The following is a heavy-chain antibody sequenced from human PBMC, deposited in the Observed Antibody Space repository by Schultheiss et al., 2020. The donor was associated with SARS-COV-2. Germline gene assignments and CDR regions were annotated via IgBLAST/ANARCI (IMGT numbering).Heavy chain of an antibody. Sequence: GGSLRLSCAASGFTFSSYEMNWVRQAPGKGLEWVSYISSSGSTIYYADSVKGRFTISRDNSKNTLYLQMNSLRAEDTAVYYCASSPARGGATRFQFDYWGQGTLVTVSS. V-gene: IGHV3-48*03. CDR3: ASSPARGGATRFQFDY. J-gene: IGHJ4*02. CDR1: GFTFSSYE. CDR2: ISSSGSTI. D-gene: IGHD1-26*01.